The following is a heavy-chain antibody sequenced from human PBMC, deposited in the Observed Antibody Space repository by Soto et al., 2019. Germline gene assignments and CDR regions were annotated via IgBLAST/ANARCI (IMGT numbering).Heavy chain of an antibody. Sequence: GGSLRLSCAGSGFTFRGYGMNWVRQAPGKGLEWVSVISGGCHNIYYADSVKGRFTISRDNSKNTLYLQMDSLRAEDTDLYYCAKGRYYYATTYHFQYWGQGTLVTVSS. V-gene: IGHV3-23*01. J-gene: IGHJ1*01. CDR2: ISGGCHNI. D-gene: IGHD3-10*01. CDR3: AKGRYYYATTYHFQY. CDR1: GFTFRGYG.